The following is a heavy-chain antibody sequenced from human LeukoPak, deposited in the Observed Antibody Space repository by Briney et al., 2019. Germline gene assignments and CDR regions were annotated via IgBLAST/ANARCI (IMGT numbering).Heavy chain of an antibody. CDR1: GGTFSSYA. V-gene: IGHV1-69*06. Sequence: SVKVSCKASGGTFSSYAISWVRQAPEQGLEWMGGIIPIFGTANYAQKFQGRVTITADKSTSTAYMELSSLRSEDTAVYYCARRGYFDWNDAFDIWGQGTMVTVSS. J-gene: IGHJ3*02. CDR3: ARRGYFDWNDAFDI. CDR2: IIPIFGTA. D-gene: IGHD3-9*01.